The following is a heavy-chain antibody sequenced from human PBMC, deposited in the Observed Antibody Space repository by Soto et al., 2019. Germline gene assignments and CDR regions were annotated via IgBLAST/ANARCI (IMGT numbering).Heavy chain of an antibody. V-gene: IGHV4-38-2*02. CDR1: GYSISSGYY. CDR3: ARDKWSTAMVQTLVPAAVHDY. D-gene: IGHD5-18*01. Sequence: PETLSLTCAVSGYSISSGYYWGWIRQPPGKGLEWIGSIYRSGSTYYNPSLMSRVILSVDTSKNQFSLKLNSVTAADTAVYYCARDKWSTAMVQTLVPAAVHDYWGHGILVTVSS. J-gene: IGHJ4*01. CDR2: IYRSGST.